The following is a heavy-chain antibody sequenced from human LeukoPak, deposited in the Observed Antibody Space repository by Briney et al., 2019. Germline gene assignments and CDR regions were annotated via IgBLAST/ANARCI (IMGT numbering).Heavy chain of an antibody. V-gene: IGHV3-23*01. J-gene: IGHJ4*02. CDR2: ISSTGGTA. CDR1: GFTFSSFG. Sequence: GGTLRLSCAASGFTFSSFGMSWVRQAPGKGLEWVSAISSTGGTAYYADSVKGRFTISRDNSKNTLYLQMNSLRAEDTAVYYCARDGRGYFDYNHYFDYWGQGTLVTVSS. CDR3: ARDGRGYFDYNHYFDY. D-gene: IGHD3-9*01.